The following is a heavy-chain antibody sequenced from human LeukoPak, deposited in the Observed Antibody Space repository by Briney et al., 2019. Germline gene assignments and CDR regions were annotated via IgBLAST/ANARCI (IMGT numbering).Heavy chain of an antibody. Sequence: GASVRVSCKASGYIFTSYDINWVRQATGQGLEWMGWMNPNSGNTGYAQEFQGRVTMTRDTSISTAYMELSSLRSEDTAVYYCARGIFGVYYFDYWGQGTLVTVSS. CDR2: MNPNSGNT. CDR3: ARGIFGVYYFDY. J-gene: IGHJ4*02. V-gene: IGHV1-8*01. D-gene: IGHD3-3*01. CDR1: GYIFTSYD.